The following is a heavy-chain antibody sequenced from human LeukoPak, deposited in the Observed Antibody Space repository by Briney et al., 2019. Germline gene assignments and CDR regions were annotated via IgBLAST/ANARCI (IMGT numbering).Heavy chain of an antibody. J-gene: IGHJ4*02. V-gene: IGHV1-46*01. CDR1: CTTFTNNF. CDR3: ARDQEGFDY. Sequence: ASKKVSCPAACTTFTNNFLHWGRPAPRQGLEWMGMIYPRDGSTSYAQNFQGRVTVTRDTSTTTVHMELRGLRSEDTAVYYCARDQEGFDYWGQGTVVTVSS. CDR2: IYPRDGST.